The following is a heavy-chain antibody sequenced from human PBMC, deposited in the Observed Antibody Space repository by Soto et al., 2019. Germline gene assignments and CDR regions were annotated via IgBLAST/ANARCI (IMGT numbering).Heavy chain of an antibody. D-gene: IGHD1-26*01. Sequence: ESLKISCKGSGYSFTNYWIGWVRQMPGKGLEWMGIIYPGDSHAIYSPSFRGQVTMSADKSISTAYLQWSSLKASDTAMYYCARPYSGGPNDPFDVWGQGTMVTVSS. CDR1: GYSFTNYW. V-gene: IGHV5-51*01. J-gene: IGHJ3*01. CDR2: IYPGDSHA. CDR3: ARPYSGGPNDPFDV.